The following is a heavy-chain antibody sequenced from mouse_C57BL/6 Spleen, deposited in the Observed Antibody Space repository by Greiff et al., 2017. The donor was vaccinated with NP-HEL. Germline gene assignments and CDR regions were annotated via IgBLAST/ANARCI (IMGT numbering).Heavy chain of an antibody. D-gene: IGHD1-1*01. CDR2: INPGSGGT. J-gene: IGHJ2*01. CDR1: GYAFTNYL. Sequence: QVQLKESGAELVRPGTSVKVSCKASGYAFTNYLIEWVKQRPGQGLEWIGVINPGSGGTNYNEKFKGKATLTADKSSSTAYMQLSSLTSEDSAVYFCARRGITTVVALDYWGQGTTLTVSS. V-gene: IGHV1-54*01. CDR3: ARRGITTVVALDY.